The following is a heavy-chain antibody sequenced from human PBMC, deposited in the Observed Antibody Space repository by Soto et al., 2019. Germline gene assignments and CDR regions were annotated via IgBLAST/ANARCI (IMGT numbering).Heavy chain of an antibody. CDR2: INPSNGYT. J-gene: IGHJ6*02. Sequence: ASVKVSCKASGYTFTSYYMNWVRQAPGQGLEWLGIINPSNGYTTYAQKFLGRVTMTRDTSTSTVHMELRSLRSDDTAIYYCARDGFYAGSGRYSDGYSPPRSYAMDVWGQGTTVTVAS. V-gene: IGHV1-46*01. D-gene: IGHD5-18*01. CDR3: ARDGFYAGSGRYSDGYSPPRSYAMDV. CDR1: GYTFTSYY.